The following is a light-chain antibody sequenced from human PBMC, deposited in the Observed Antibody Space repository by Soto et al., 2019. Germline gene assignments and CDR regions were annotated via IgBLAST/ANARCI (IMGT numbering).Light chain of an antibody. CDR3: HQYNYWPGT. J-gene: IGKJ2*01. CDR2: GAS. Sequence: LMTQSPAILSVSPGERVTLSCRASQDVGINLAWYQQKPGHAPRLVVYGASTRATAFPARFSGSGSGTEFTLTFIILQSEDLAVYYCHQYNYWPGTFGQGTKLEIK. CDR1: QDVGIN. V-gene: IGKV3-15*01.